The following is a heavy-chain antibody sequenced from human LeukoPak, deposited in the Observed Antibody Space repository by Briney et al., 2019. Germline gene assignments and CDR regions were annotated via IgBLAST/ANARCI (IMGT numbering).Heavy chain of an antibody. V-gene: IGHV3-30*02. D-gene: IGHD3-22*01. Sequence: GGSLRLSCAASGFTFSSYGMHWVRQAPGKGLEWLAFIHYDGSDKSYADSVKGRFSISRDNSKKTLYLQMSSLGFDDTAIYYCAKSYYFNSGISHRRGLIDFWGQGTLVTVSS. CDR2: IHYDGSDK. CDR3: AKSYYFNSGISHRRGLIDF. J-gene: IGHJ4*02. CDR1: GFTFSSYG.